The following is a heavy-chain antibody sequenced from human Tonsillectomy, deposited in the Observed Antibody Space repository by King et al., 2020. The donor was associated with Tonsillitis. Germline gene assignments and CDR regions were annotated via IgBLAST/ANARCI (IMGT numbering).Heavy chain of an antibody. CDR2: IKDDGSEK. Sequence: VQLVESGGGLVQPGGSLRLSCAASGYTFSSYWMSWVRQAPGKGLEWVANIKDDGSEKYFLDSVKARFTISRDNAESSAYLQMNSLRAEDTAVYYCARVGMGDAFDYWGQGTLVIVSS. J-gene: IGHJ4*02. V-gene: IGHV3-7*01. CDR1: GYTFSSYW. CDR3: ARVGMGDAFDY. D-gene: IGHD2-8*01.